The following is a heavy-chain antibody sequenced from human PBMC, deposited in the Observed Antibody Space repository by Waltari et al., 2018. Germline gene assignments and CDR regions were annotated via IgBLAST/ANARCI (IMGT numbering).Heavy chain of an antibody. CDR1: GFTFSSYW. V-gene: IGHV3-7*01. CDR3: ARARHQGRVTYYFDY. J-gene: IGHJ4*02. Sequence: EVQLLESGGGLVQPGGSLRLSCAASGFTFSSYWLSWVRQAQGKGLEWVANIKQDGSEKYYVDSVKGRFTISRDNAKNSLYLQMNSLRAEDTAVYYCARARHQGRVTYYFDYWGQGTLVTVSS. CDR2: IKQDGSEK. D-gene: IGHD3-16*01.